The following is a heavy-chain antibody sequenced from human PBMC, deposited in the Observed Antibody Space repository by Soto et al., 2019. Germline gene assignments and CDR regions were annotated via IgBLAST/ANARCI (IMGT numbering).Heavy chain of an antibody. Sequence: ASVKVSCKASGYTFTSYGISWVRQAPGQGLEWMGWISAYNGNTNYAQKLQGRVTMTTDTSTSTAYMELRSLRSDDTAVYYCAWSPKSYDFWSGYSSYYYMDVWGKGTTVTVSS. CDR2: ISAYNGNT. D-gene: IGHD3-3*01. CDR3: AWSPKSYDFWSGYSSYYYMDV. J-gene: IGHJ6*03. V-gene: IGHV1-18*01. CDR1: GYTFTSYG.